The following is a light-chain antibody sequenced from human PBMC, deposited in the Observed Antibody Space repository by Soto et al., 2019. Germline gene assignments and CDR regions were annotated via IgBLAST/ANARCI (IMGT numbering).Light chain of an antibody. CDR3: QQYKDWPLT. V-gene: IGKV3-15*01. CDR2: AAS. CDR1: ESVSSK. Sequence: EILMTQSPATLSVSPGERATLSCRASESVSSKLAWYQQKPGQAPRLLIYAASIRATDIPARFSGSGSGTEFTLTIDSLQSEDFVLYYCQQYKDWPLTFAGGTKIEIK. J-gene: IGKJ4*01.